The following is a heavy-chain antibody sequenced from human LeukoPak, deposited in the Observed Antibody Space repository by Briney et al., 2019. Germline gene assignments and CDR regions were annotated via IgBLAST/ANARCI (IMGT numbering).Heavy chain of an antibody. V-gene: IGHV3-23*01. CDR1: GFTFSSYA. Sequence: TGGSLRLSCAASGFTFSSYAMSWVRQAPGKGLEWVSAISGSGGSTYYADSVKGRFTISRDNAKNSLYLQMNSLRAEDTALYYCAKGRYQYYFDYWGQGTLVTVSS. CDR3: AKGRYQYYFDY. D-gene: IGHD2-2*01. CDR2: ISGSGGST. J-gene: IGHJ4*02.